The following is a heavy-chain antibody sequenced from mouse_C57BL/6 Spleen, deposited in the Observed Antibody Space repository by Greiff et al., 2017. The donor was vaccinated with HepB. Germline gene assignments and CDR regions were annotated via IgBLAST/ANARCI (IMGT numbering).Heavy chain of an antibody. Sequence: QVHGKQSGPGLVAPSQSLSITCTVSGFSLTSYGVHWVRQPPGKGLEWLVVIWSDGSTTYNSALKSRLSISKDNSKSQVFLKMNSLQTDDTAMYYCARHLLLRGSYAMDYWGQGTSVTVSS. J-gene: IGHJ4*01. CDR2: IWSDGST. V-gene: IGHV2-6-1*01. CDR3: ARHLLLRGSYAMDY. CDR1: GFSLTSYG. D-gene: IGHD1-1*01.